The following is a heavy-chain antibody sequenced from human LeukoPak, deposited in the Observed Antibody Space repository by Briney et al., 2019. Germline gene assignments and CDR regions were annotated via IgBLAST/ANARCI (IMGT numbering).Heavy chain of an antibody. Sequence: ASVKVSCRASGYTFTSYYMHWVRQAPGQGLEWMGIINPSGGSTSYAQKFQGRVTMTRDMSTSTDYMELSSLRSEDTAVYYCARDNSVEDTAWWFDPWGQGTLVTVSS. CDR1: GYTFTSYY. CDR2: INPSGGST. V-gene: IGHV1-46*01. J-gene: IGHJ5*02. D-gene: IGHD4-23*01. CDR3: ARDNSVEDTAWWFDP.